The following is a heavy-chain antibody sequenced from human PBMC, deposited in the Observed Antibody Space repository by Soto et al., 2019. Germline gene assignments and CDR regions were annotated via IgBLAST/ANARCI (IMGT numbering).Heavy chain of an antibody. D-gene: IGHD2-15*01. CDR1: GGSISSYY. CDR2: IYYSGST. Sequence: QVQLQESGPGLVKPSETLSLTCTVSGGSISSYYWSWIRQPPGKGLEWIGYIYYSGSTNYNPSLKSRVTISVDTSKNQFSLKLSSVTAADTAVYYCASYSKGGYEGAFDIWGQGTMVTVSS. V-gene: IGHV4-59*01. CDR3: ASYSKGGYEGAFDI. J-gene: IGHJ3*02.